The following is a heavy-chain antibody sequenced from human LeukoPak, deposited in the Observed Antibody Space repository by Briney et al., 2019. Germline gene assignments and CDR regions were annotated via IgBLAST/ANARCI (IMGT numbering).Heavy chain of an antibody. CDR3: ARDLRYYYDSSAKGSDY. J-gene: IGHJ4*02. Sequence: PGGSLRLSCAASGFTFSSYAMHWVRQAPGKGLEWVAVISYDGSNKYYADSVKGRFTISRDNSKNTLYLQMNSLRAEDTAVYYCARDLRYYYDSSAKGSDYWGQGTLVTVSS. D-gene: IGHD3-22*01. CDR1: GFTFSSYA. CDR2: ISYDGSNK. V-gene: IGHV3-30-3*01.